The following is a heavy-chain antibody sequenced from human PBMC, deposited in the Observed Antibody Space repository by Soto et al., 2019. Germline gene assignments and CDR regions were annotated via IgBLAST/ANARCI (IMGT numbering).Heavy chain of an antibody. CDR2: ISWNSGSI. J-gene: IGHJ4*02. V-gene: IGHV3-9*01. Sequence: GGSLRLSCAASGFTFDDYAMHWVRQAPGKGLEWVSGISWNSGSIGYADSVKGRFTISRDNAKNSLYLQMNSLRAEDTALYYCAKGAAGVEQWLVYWGQGTLVTVSS. CDR3: AKGAAGVEQWLVY. CDR1: GFTFDDYA. D-gene: IGHD6-19*01.